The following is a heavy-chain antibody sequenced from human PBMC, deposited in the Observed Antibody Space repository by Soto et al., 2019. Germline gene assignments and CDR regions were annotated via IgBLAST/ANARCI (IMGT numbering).Heavy chain of an antibody. J-gene: IGHJ6*02. CDR3: ARDLRAVVVPAAIYYYYGMDV. D-gene: IGHD2-2*01. CDR2: ISYDGSNK. Sequence: GGSLGLSCAASGFTFSSYAMHWVRQAPGKGLEWVAVISYDGSNKYYADSVKGRFTISRDNSKNTLYLQMNSLRAEDTAVYYCARDLRAVVVPAAIYYYYGMDVWGQGTTVTVSS. V-gene: IGHV3-30-3*01. CDR1: GFTFSSYA.